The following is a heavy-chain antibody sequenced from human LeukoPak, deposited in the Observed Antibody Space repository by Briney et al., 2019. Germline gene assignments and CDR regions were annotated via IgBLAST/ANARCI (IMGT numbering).Heavy chain of an antibody. D-gene: IGHD3-10*01. CDR1: GFTFSSYA. CDR2: ISYDGSNK. Sequence: GGSLTLSCAASGFTFSSYAMHWVRQAPGKGLEWVAVISYDGSNKYYADSVKGRFTISRDNSKNTLYLQMNSLRAEDTAVYYCARDSSLWFGELFRWGQGTLVTVSS. V-gene: IGHV3-30-3*01. J-gene: IGHJ4*02. CDR3: ARDSSLWFGELFR.